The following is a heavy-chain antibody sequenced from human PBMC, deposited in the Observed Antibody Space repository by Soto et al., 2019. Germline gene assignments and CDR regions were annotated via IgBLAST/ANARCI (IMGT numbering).Heavy chain of an antibody. CDR3: ARGRGYSYGYYFDY. CDR1: GGSFSGYY. CDR2: INHSGST. V-gene: IGHV4-34*01. Sequence: QVQLQQWGAGLLKPSETLSLTCAVYGGSFSGYYWSWIRQPPGKGLEGIGEINHSGSTNYNPSLKSRVTISVDTSKNQFSLKLSSVTAAGTAVYYCARGRGYSYGYYFDYWGQGTLVTVSS. D-gene: IGHD5-18*01. J-gene: IGHJ4*02.